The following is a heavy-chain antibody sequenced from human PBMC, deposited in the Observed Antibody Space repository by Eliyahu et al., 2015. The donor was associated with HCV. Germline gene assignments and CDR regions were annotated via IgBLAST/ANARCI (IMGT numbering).Heavy chain of an antibody. J-gene: IGHJ5*02. CDR1: GGSVSSRAYY. CDR3: ARISGGGGTNWFDP. CDR2: SHYTGSA. D-gene: IGHD3-16*01. V-gene: IGHV4-61*08. Sequence: QVQLQESGPGLVKPSETLSLTCNVSGGSVSSRAYYWSWIRQPPGKGLEWIAFSHYTGSASYNPSLKSRITISVDTSKNQFSLRLTSVTAADTAVYYCARISGGGGTNWFDPWGQGTLVTVSS.